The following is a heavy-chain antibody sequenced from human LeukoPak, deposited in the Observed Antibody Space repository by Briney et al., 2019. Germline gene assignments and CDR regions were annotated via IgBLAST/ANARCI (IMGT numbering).Heavy chain of an antibody. CDR1: GYTFVSYG. Sequence: GASVKVSCKASGYTFVSYGITWVRQASGQGPEWMGWISAYNGNTKYAQNLQGRVTMTTDTSTSTAYMELRSLRSDDTAVYYCARDSGGFTPIWGQGTMLTVSS. D-gene: IGHD2-15*01. CDR3: ARDSGGFTPI. J-gene: IGHJ3*02. CDR2: ISAYNGNT. V-gene: IGHV1-18*01.